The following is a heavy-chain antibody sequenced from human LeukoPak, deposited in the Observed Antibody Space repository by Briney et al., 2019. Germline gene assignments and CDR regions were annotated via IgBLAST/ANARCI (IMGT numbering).Heavy chain of an antibody. CDR3: ARGSFIAGAGDFDY. CDR2: INPNSGGT. V-gene: IGHV1-2*02. D-gene: IGHD6-13*01. J-gene: IGHJ4*02. Sequence: ASVTVSCKASGYTFTGYYMHWVRQAPGQGLEWMGWINPNSGGTNYAQKFQDRVTMTRDTSISTAYKELSRLRSDGTAVYYCARGSFIAGAGDFDYWGEGTLVSVS. CDR1: GYTFTGYY.